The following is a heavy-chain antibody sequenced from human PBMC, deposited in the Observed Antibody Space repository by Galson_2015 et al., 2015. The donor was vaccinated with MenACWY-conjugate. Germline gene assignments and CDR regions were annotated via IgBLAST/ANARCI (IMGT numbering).Heavy chain of an antibody. D-gene: IGHD3-9*01. Sequence: SLRLSCAASTFTFTNYAIHWVRQAPGKGLGWVAFISYDGSNKYYADSMKGRFTISRDNSKNTLYLRMNSLGPEDTAVYYCARVSHFDILTGYQSNVFDVWGQGTMVTVSS. CDR3: ARVSHFDILTGYQSNVFDV. CDR1: TFTFTNYA. J-gene: IGHJ3*01. V-gene: IGHV3-30*04. CDR2: ISYDGSNK.